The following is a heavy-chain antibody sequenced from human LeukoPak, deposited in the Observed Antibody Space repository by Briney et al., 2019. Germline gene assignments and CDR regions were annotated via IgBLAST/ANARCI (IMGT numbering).Heavy chain of an antibody. Sequence: GGSLRLSCAASGFTFDDYAMHWVRQAPGKGLEWVSGISWNSGSIGYADSVKGRFTISRDNAKNSLYLQMNSLRAEDTAVYYCARGYGDYVNYYYYYYMDVWGKGTTVTVS. V-gene: IGHV3-9*01. D-gene: IGHD4-17*01. J-gene: IGHJ6*03. CDR1: GFTFDDYA. CDR3: ARGYGDYVNYYYYYYMDV. CDR2: ISWNSGSI.